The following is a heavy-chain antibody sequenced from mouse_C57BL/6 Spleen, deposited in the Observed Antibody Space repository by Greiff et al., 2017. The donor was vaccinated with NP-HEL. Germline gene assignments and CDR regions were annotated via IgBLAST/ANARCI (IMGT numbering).Heavy chain of an antibody. CDR1: GYTFTSYG. V-gene: IGHV1-81*01. J-gene: IGHJ4*01. CDR3: ARSDITTVDYAMDY. Sequence: QVQLQQSGAELARPGASVKLSCKASGYTFTSYGISWVKQRTGQGLEWIGEIYPRSGNTYYNEKFKGKATLTADKSSSTAYMELRSLTSEDSAVYFCARSDITTVDYAMDYWGQGTSVTVSS. CDR2: IYPRSGNT. D-gene: IGHD1-1*01.